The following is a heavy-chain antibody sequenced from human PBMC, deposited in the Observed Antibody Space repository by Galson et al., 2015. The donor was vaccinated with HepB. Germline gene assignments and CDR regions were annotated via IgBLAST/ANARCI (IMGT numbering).Heavy chain of an antibody. D-gene: IGHD6-13*01. V-gene: IGHV3-53*01. CDR2: IYSGGDT. CDR3: ARGYSVSWYSGLGY. J-gene: IGHJ4*02. CDR1: GFTVSTTY. Sequence: SLRLSCAASGFTVSTTYMNWVRQAPGEGLEWVSLIYSGGDTYYADSVRGRFTISRDESKNTLYLQMNTLRAEDTAAYYCARGYSVSWYSGLGYWGQGTLVTVSS.